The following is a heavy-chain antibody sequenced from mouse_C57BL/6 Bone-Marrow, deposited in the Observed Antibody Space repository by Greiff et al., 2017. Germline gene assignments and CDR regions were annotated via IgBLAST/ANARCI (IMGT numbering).Heavy chain of an antibody. CDR1: GFNIKDYY. V-gene: IGHV14-1*01. Sequence: VQLQQSGAELVRPGASVKLSCTASGFNIKDYYMHWVKQRPEQGLEWIGRIDPEDGDTEYDPKFQGKATMTADTSSNTAYLQLSSLTSEDTAVYYCTPHYYGSSSIYAMDYWGQGTSVTVSS. CDR2: IDPEDGDT. J-gene: IGHJ4*01. CDR3: TPHYYGSSSIYAMDY. D-gene: IGHD1-1*01.